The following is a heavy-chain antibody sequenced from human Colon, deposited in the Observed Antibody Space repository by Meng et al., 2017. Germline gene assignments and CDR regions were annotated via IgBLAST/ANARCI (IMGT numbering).Heavy chain of an antibody. V-gene: IGHV4-4*02. Sequence: VHPQRSGPGLVKPSGTLSLTCAVPGGSISSTNWWSWIRQPPGKGLEWIGEISQSGSSNYNPSLKSRVTMSLDKFKNHFFLNLSSVSAADTAVYYCAREDGSIGFTPAGQWGQGTLVTVSS. CDR3: AREDGSIGFTPAGQ. J-gene: IGHJ1*01. CDR2: ISQSGSS. D-gene: IGHD1-26*01. CDR1: GGSISSTNW.